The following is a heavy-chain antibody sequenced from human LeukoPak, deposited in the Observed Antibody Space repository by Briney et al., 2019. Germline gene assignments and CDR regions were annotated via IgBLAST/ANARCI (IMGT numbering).Heavy chain of an antibody. D-gene: IGHD4-17*01. J-gene: IGHJ4*02. V-gene: IGHV3-30*18. CDR3: AKPFSNYGDYEGSLGY. CDR1: GFTFSSYA. CDR2: ISYDGSNK. Sequence: SGGSLRLSCAASGFTFSSYAMSWVRQAPGKGLEWVAVISYDGSNKYYADSVKGRFTISRDNSKNTLYLQMNSLRAEDAAVYYCAKPFSNYGDYEGSLGYWGQGTLVTVSS.